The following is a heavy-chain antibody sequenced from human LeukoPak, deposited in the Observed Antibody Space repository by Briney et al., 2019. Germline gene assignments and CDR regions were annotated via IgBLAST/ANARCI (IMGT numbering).Heavy chain of an antibody. D-gene: IGHD3-10*01. J-gene: IGHJ4*02. CDR1: GYTFTGYY. CDR3: ARVGSGSYWDYFDY. CDR2: INPNSGGT. Sequence: ASVKVSCKASGYTFTGYYMHWVRQAPGQGLEWMGWINPNSGGTNYAQKFQGWVTMTRDTSISTAYMEPSRLRSDDTAVYYCARVGSGSYWDYFDYWGQGTLVTVSS. V-gene: IGHV1-2*04.